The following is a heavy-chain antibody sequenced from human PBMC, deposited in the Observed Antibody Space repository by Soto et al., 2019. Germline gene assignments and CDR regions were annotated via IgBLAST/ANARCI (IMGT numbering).Heavy chain of an antibody. CDR1: GFTFSSYA. D-gene: IGHD2-15*01. J-gene: IGHJ4*02. CDR2: ISGSGGST. V-gene: IGHV3-23*01. Sequence: GGSLRLSCSASGFTFSSYAMSWVRQAPGKGLEWVSAISGSGGSTYYADSVKGRFTISRDNSKNTLYLQMNSLRAEDTAVYYCEKEEFYCSGGSCYPTFYWCQGNLVSVS. CDR3: EKEEFYCSGGSCYPTFY.